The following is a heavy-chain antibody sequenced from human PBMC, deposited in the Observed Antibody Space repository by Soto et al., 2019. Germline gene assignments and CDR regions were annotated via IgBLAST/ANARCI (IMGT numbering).Heavy chain of an antibody. CDR3: ARDRGYSSSVERYYYYGMDV. D-gene: IGHD6-13*01. V-gene: IGHV3-33*01. J-gene: IGHJ6*01. CDR2: IWYDGSNK. Sequence: QVQLVESGGGVVQPGRSLRLSCAASGFTFSSYGMHWVRQAPGKGLEWVAVIWYDGSNKYYADSVKGRFTISRDNSKNTLYLQMNSLRAEDTAVYYCARDRGYSSSVERYYYYGMDVW. CDR1: GFTFSSYG.